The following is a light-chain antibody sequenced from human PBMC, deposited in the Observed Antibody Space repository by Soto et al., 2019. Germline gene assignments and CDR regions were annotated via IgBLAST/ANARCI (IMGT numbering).Light chain of an antibody. Sequence: DIQMTQSPSSLSASVGDRVTITCRASQSISSYLNWYQQKPGKAPKLLIYAASNRATGIPDRFSGSGSGTDFTLTISRLEPEDFAVYYCQQSGSSPPTFGQGTKVDI. CDR2: AAS. CDR1: QSISSY. CDR3: QQSGSSPPT. J-gene: IGKJ1*01. V-gene: IGKV1-39*01.